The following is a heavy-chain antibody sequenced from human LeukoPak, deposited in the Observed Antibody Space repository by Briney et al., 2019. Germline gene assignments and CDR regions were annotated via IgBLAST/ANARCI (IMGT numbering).Heavy chain of an antibody. V-gene: IGHV3-9*03. CDR1: GFTFDVCS. J-gene: IGHJ3*02. CDR3: AKDIFRRGYSYGYGAFDI. CDR2: IRWNSGSI. D-gene: IGHD5-18*01. Sequence: GGSLRLSCAASGFTFDVCSLLWVRQAPGKGLEWVSGIRWNSGSIGYTDSVKGRFTISRDNDKNSLYLQMNSLRAEDMALYYCAKDIFRRGYSYGYGAFDIWGQGTMVTVSS.